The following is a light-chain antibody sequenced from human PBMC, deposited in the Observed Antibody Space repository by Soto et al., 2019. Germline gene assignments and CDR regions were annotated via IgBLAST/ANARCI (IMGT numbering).Light chain of an antibody. CDR2: EVT. CDR1: SSDVGIYKY. J-gene: IGLJ1*01. CDR3: SSYTTSSTRV. V-gene: IGLV2-14*01. Sequence: QSALTQPASVSGSPGQSIAISCTGSSSDVGIYKYVSWYQQHPGKVPKLIIYEVTNRPSGVSNRLSGSKSGNTASLTISGLQAEDEADYYCSSYTTSSTRVFGPGTKVTVL.